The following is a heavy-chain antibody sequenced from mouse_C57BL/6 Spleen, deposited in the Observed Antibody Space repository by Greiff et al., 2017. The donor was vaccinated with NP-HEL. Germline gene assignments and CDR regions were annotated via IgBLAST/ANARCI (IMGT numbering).Heavy chain of an antibody. CDR3: AKDWLYYFDY. D-gene: IGHD2-2*01. CDR1: GFTFSDYG. V-gene: IGHV5-17*01. Sequence: EVQVVESGGGLVKPGGSLKLSCAASGFTFSDYGMHWVRQAPEKGLEWVAYISSGSSTIYYADTVKGRFTISRDNAKNTLFLQMTSLRSEDTAMYYCAKDWLYYFDYWGQGTTLTVSS. CDR2: ISSGSSTI. J-gene: IGHJ2*01.